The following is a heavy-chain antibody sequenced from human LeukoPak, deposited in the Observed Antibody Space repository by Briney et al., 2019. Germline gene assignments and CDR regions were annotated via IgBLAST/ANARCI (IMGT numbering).Heavy chain of an antibody. J-gene: IGHJ3*02. D-gene: IGHD2-2*01. Sequence: SGGSLRLSCAASGFTFSSYSMNWVRQAPGKGLEWVSSISSSSSYIYYADSVKGRFTISRDNAKNSLYLQMNSLRAEDTAVYYCAREMRSCGSTSCYLLYAFDIWGQGTMVTVSS. CDR3: AREMRSCGSTSCYLLYAFDI. V-gene: IGHV3-21*01. CDR2: ISSSSSYI. CDR1: GFTFSSYS.